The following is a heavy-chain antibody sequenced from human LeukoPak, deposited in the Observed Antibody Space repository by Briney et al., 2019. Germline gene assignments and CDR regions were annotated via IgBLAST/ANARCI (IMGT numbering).Heavy chain of an antibody. CDR1: GYTFTGYY. J-gene: IGHJ3*02. Sequence: GASVKVSCKASGYTFTGYYMHWVRQAPGQGLGWMGWINPNSGGTNYAQKFQGRVTMTRDTSISTAYMELSRLRSDDTAVYYCARERGMTTVTTAAAFDIWGQGTMVTVSS. D-gene: IGHD4-17*01. V-gene: IGHV1-2*02. CDR2: INPNSGGT. CDR3: ARERGMTTVTTAAAFDI.